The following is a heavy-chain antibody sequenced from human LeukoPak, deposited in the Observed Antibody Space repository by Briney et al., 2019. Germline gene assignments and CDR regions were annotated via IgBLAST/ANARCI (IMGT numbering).Heavy chain of an antibody. CDR3: VTYTSAIQYFLY. D-gene: IGHD6-19*01. CDR1: GYDFTDYY. V-gene: IGHV1-2*02. CDR2: VNPSGGAT. Sequence: GASVKVSCKASGYDFTDYYVHWVRQAPGQGPEWMGWVNPSGGATKYAQKFQDRVTLTRDTSISTAYSELSGLRSDDTAVYYCVTYTSAIQYFLYWGLGTLVTVSS. J-gene: IGHJ4*02.